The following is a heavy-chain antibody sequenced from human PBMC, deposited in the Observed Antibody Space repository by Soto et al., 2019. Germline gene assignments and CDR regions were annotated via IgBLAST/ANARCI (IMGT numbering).Heavy chain of an antibody. CDR1: GLTFSNVW. CDR2: IISNIGGGTT. J-gene: IGHJ5*02. D-gene: IGHD3-3*01. CDR3: AAHQTEWLLNH. V-gene: IGHV3-15*01. Sequence: PGGSLRLSCAASGLTFSNVWMSWVRQAPGKGLEWVGRIISNIGGGTTDYAAPVKGRITISRDDSKNTVYLQLNNLKIEDTAVYYCAAHQTEWLLNHWGQGTLVTVSS.